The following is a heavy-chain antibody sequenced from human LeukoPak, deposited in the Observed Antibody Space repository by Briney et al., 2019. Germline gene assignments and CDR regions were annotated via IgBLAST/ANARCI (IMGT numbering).Heavy chain of an antibody. V-gene: IGHV3-48*04. Sequence: HPGGSLRLSCAASGFTFSSYSMNWVRQAPGKGLEWVSYISSSSSTIYYADSVKGRFTISRDNAKNSLHLQMNSLRAEDTAVYYCARVYGESYRYYGMDVWGQGTTVTVSS. CDR3: ARVYGESYRYYGMDV. CDR2: ISSSSSTI. D-gene: IGHD3-10*01. CDR1: GFTFSSYS. J-gene: IGHJ6*02.